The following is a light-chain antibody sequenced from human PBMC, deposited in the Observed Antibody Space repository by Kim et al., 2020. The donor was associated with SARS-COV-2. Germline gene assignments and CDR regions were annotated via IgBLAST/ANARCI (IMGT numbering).Light chain of an antibody. CDR3: SSYTSSSTLL. V-gene: IGLV2-18*02. J-gene: IGLJ2*01. CDR1: SSDVGSYNR. CDR2: EVS. Sequence: ALTQPPSVSGSPGQSVTISCTGTSSDVGSYNRVSWYQQPPGTAPKLIIYEVSDRPSGVPHRFSGSKSGNTASLTISWLQTEDEADYYCSSYTSSSTLLFGGGTKVTVL.